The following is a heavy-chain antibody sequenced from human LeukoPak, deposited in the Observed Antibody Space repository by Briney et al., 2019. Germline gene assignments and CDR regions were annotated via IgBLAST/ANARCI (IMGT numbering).Heavy chain of an antibody. CDR1: GFTFSSYS. CDR3: ALFYSSSHPFDY. CDR2: ISSSSTYI. D-gene: IGHD6-6*01. Sequence: PGGSLRLSCAASGFTFSSYSMNWVRQAPGKGLEWVSSISSSSTYIYYADSVKGRFTISRDNAKNSLFLQMNSLRAEDTAVYYCALFYSSSHPFDYWGQGTLVTVSS. V-gene: IGHV3-21*01. J-gene: IGHJ4*02.